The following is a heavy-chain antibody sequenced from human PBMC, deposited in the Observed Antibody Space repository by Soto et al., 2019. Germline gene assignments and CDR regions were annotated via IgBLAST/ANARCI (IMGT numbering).Heavy chain of an antibody. V-gene: IGHV6-1*01. CDR1: GDSVSSNSAA. J-gene: IGHJ3*02. D-gene: IGHD2-15*01. CDR2: TYYRSKWYN. Sequence: QVQLQQSGPGLVKPSQTLSLTCAISGDSVSSNSAAWNWIRQSPSRGLEWLGRTYYRSKWYNDYAVSVKSRITINPDTSKNQFSLQLNSVTPEDTAVYYCARDGLSPPYVGRPNFDIWGQGTMVTVSS. CDR3: ARDGLSPPYVGRPNFDI.